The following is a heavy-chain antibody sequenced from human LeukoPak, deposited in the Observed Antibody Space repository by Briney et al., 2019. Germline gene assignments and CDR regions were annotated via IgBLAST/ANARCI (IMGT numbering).Heavy chain of an antibody. V-gene: IGHV3-7*01. CDR3: ASQSFAKFDP. CDR1: GFTFSSKW. CDR2: IQPDGSEG. J-gene: IGHJ5*02. Sequence: GGSLRLSCAASGFTFSSKWMSWVSQAPGKGLEWVGNIQPDGSEGYPVDSVKGRFTISRDNARNSLFLQMNRLRVEDTAVYYCASQSFAKFDPWGQGTLVIVSS. D-gene: IGHD3-16*01.